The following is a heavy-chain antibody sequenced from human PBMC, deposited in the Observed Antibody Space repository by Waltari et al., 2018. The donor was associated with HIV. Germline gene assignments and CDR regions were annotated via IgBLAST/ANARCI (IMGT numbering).Heavy chain of an antibody. CDR2: IDPSDSYT. J-gene: IGHJ2*01. Sequence: EVQLVQSGAEVKKPGESLRISCKSSGYSFTSYWISWVRQMPGKGLEWMGRIDPSDSYTNYSPSFQGHVTISADKSISTAYLQWSSLKASDTAMYYCARGPGVATTSLWYFDLWGRGTLVTVSS. CDR3: ARGPGVATTSLWYFDL. D-gene: IGHD5-12*01. V-gene: IGHV5-10-1*01. CDR1: GYSFTSYW.